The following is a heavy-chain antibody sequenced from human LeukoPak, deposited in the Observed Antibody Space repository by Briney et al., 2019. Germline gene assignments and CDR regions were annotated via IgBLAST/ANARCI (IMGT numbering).Heavy chain of an antibody. V-gene: IGHV4-39*01. CDR2: IYSSGST. J-gene: IGHJ4*02. Sequence: SETLSLTCSVSGASISSGSNYWGWIRQPPGKTLEWIGSIYSSGSTYYNPSLKSRVTISVDTSKNQFSLKLSSVTAADTAVYYCASLYSSSWYFTDYWGQGTLVTVSS. CDR3: ASLYSSSWYFTDY. D-gene: IGHD6-13*01. CDR1: GASISSGSNY.